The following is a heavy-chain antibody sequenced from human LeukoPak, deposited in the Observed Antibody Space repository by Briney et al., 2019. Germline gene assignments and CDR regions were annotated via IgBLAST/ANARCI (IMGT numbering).Heavy chain of an antibody. J-gene: IGHJ3*02. CDR1: GGSISSGDYY. Sequence: SETLSLTCTVSGGSISSGDYYWSWIRQPPGKGLEWIGYIYYSGSTYYNPSLKSRVTLSVNTSKNQFSLKLSSVTAADAALYYCARGGTGHAFDIWGQGTLVTVSS. D-gene: IGHD3-10*01. CDR2: IYYSGST. V-gene: IGHV4-30-4*01. CDR3: ARGGTGHAFDI.